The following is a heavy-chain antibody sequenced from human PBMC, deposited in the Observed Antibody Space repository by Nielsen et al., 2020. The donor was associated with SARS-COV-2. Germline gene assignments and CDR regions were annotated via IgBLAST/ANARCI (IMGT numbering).Heavy chain of an antibody. CDR1: GYIFTDFW. V-gene: IGHV5-51*01. CDR3: ATQRAYSFNEPFDF. Sequence: GESLKISCKGSGYIFTDFWIAWVRQMPGKGLEWMGLIYPGDSDIRYSPSFQGQVTMSADKSISTAYLQWSSLKASDTAIYYCATQRAYSFNEPFDFWGQGTLVTVSS. CDR2: IYPGDSDI. J-gene: IGHJ4*02. D-gene: IGHD4-11*01.